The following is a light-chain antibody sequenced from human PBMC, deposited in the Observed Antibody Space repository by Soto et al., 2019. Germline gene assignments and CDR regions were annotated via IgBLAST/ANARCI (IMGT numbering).Light chain of an antibody. J-gene: IGKJ4*01. Sequence: EIVMTQSPATLSVSPGERVTLSCRASQSVGNNLAWYQQKSGQVPRLLIHGASTRATGIPARFSGGGSGTEFTLTISSLQSEDFALFYCQQYDDWPLTFGGGTKVDIK. CDR2: GAS. CDR1: QSVGNN. CDR3: QQYDDWPLT. V-gene: IGKV3-15*01.